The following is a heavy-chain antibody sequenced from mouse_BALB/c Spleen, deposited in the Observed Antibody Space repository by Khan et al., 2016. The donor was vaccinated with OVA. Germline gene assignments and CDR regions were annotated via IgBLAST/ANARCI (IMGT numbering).Heavy chain of an antibody. V-gene: IGHV1-77*01. CDR1: GYTFTDYV. J-gene: IGHJ3*01. D-gene: IGHD2-3*01. CDR2: IFPGGGSS. CDR3: ARGGYSVCAY. Sequence: QVQLQQPGPELVKPGASVKMSCKASGYTFTDYVINWVKQRTGQGLEWIGDIFPGGGSSYYNEKFKGKAKLTADKSSNTAYMKLSSLTFEDSAVDFLARGGYSVCAYWGQGTLVTVSS.